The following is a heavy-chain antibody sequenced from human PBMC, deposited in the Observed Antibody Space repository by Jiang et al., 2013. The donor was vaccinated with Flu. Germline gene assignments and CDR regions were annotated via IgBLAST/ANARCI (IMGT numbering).Heavy chain of an antibody. V-gene: IGHV2-26*01. CDR3: ARMRYDCGGDCYWTFDY. CDR2: FSNDEK. CDR1: GFSLSDATMG. Sequence: PTQTLTLTCTVSGFSLSDATMGVGWIRQPQEGPGIACAHFSNDEKSYSTSLRRRLTISKDTSKSQVVLTMTNIDRGDTATYFCARMRYDCGGDCYWTFDYWAREPWSPSP. D-gene: IGHD2-21*02. J-gene: IGHJ4*02.